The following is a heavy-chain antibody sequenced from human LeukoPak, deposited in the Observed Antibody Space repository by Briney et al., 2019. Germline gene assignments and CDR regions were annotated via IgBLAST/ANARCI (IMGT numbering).Heavy chain of an antibody. V-gene: IGHV1-2*06. CDR2: INPNSGGT. Sequence: ASVKVSCQASGYTFTGYYMHWVRQAPGQGLEWMGRINPNSGGTNYAQKFQGRVTMTRDTSISTAYMELSRLRSDDTAVYYCARGPIHSSSWLFDYWGQGTLVTVSS. CDR3: ARGPIHSSSWLFDY. J-gene: IGHJ4*02. CDR1: GYTFTGYY. D-gene: IGHD6-13*01.